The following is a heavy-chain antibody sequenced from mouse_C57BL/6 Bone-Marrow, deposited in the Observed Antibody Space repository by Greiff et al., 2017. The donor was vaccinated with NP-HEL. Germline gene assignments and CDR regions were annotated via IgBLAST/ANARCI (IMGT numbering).Heavy chain of an antibody. J-gene: IGHJ3*01. V-gene: IGHV1-61*01. CDR3: ARHGYDVTWFAY. CDR1: GYTFTSYW. D-gene: IGHD2-2*01. CDR2: IYPSASET. Sequence: QVQLQQPGAELVRPGSSVKLSCKASGYTFTSYWMDWVKQRPGQGLEWIGNIYPSASETHYNQKFKDKATLTVDKSSSTAYMQLSSLTSEDSAVYYCARHGYDVTWFAYWGQGTLVTVSA.